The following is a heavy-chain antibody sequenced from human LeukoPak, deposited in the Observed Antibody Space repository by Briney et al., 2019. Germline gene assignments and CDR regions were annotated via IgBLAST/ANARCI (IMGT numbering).Heavy chain of an antibody. CDR2: ISYDGNNK. CDR3: ASPSVAATHYFDY. Sequence: GGSLRLSCAASGFTFSGFAIHWVRQPPGKGLEWMAVISYDGNNKYYADSTKGRFTISRDSSKSTVYLQMNSLRAEDTAVYYCASPSVAATHYFDYWGQGTLVTVSS. CDR1: GFTFSGFA. D-gene: IGHD2-15*01. V-gene: IGHV3-30-3*01. J-gene: IGHJ4*02.